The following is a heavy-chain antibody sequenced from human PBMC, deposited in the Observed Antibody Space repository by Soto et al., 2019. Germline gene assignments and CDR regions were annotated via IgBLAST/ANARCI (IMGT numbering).Heavy chain of an antibody. CDR3: AAGGGLPRYY. D-gene: IGHD3-16*01. V-gene: IGHV4-30-2*01. CDR1: GGSISSGGYS. J-gene: IGHJ4*02. CDR2: IYHSGST. Sequence: QLQLQESGSGLVKPSQTLSLTCAVSGGSISSGGYSWSWIRQPPGKGLEWIGYIYHSGSTYYNPSLKSRVTISVDRAKNQFSLKLSSVAAADTAVYHCAAGGGLPRYYWGQGTLVTVSS.